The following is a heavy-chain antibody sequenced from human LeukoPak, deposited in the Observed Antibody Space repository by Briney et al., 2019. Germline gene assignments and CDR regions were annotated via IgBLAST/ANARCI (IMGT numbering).Heavy chain of an antibody. D-gene: IGHD2-2*01. CDR3: AASSTSQRNPFDY. V-gene: IGHV1-69*04. CDR2: IIPILGIA. CDR1: GGTFSSYA. Sequence: ASVKVSCKASGGTFSSYAISWVRQAPGQGLEWMGRIIPILGIANYAQKFQGRVTITADKSTSTAYMELSSLRSEDTAVYYCAASSTSQRNPFDYWGQGTLVTVSS. J-gene: IGHJ4*02.